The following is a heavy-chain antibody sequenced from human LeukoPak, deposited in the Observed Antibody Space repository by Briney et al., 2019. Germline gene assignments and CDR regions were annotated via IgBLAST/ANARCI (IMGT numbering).Heavy chain of an antibody. CDR2: ISYDGSNK. D-gene: IGHD3-16*02. Sequence: GRSLRLSCAASGFTFSSYAMHWVRQAPGKGLEWVAVISYDGSNKYYADSVKGRFTISRDNSKNTLYLQMNSLRAEDTAVYYCARGAYDYVWGSYRENDYWGQGTLVTVSS. V-gene: IGHV3-30*04. J-gene: IGHJ4*02. CDR3: ARGAYDYVWGSYRENDY. CDR1: GFTFSSYA.